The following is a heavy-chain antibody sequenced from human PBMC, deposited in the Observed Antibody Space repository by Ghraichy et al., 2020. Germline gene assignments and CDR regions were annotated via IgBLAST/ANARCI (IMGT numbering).Heavy chain of an antibody. V-gene: IGHV3-66*01. D-gene: IGHD6-13*01. CDR1: GFTVSSNY. J-gene: IGHJ6*02. CDR3: ARKRSGYSSSWSLYYYYGMDV. CDR2: IYSGGST. Sequence: GGSLRLSCAASGFTVSSNYMSWVRQAPGKGLEWVSVIYSGGSTYYADSVKGRFTISRDNSKNTLYLQMNSLRAEDTAVYYCARKRSGYSSSWSLYYYYGMDVWGQGITVNISS.